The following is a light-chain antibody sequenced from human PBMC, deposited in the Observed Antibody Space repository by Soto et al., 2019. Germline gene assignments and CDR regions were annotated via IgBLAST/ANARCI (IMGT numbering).Light chain of an antibody. Sequence: EIVLTQSPGTLSLSPGERATLSCRASQTISSSHLAWYQQKPGQAPRLLIYGASSRDTDIPDRFSGSGSGADFTLTISRLKPEDFAVYYCQHYDSSLRTFVPGTKVEIK. V-gene: IGKV3-20*01. CDR2: GAS. CDR1: QTISSSH. CDR3: QHYDSSLRT. J-gene: IGKJ1*01.